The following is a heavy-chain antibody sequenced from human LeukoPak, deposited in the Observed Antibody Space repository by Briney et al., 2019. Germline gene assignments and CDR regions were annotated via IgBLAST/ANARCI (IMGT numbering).Heavy chain of an antibody. CDR2: FDPEDGET. Sequence: EASVKVSCKVSGYTLTELSMHWVRQAPGKGLEWMGGFDPEDGETIYAQKFQGRVTMTEDTSTDTAYMELSSLRSEDTAVYYCAKDQRWESPHYLDSWGQGTLVTVSS. D-gene: IGHD1-26*01. CDR1: GYTLTELS. V-gene: IGHV1-24*01. CDR3: AKDQRWESPHYLDS. J-gene: IGHJ4*02.